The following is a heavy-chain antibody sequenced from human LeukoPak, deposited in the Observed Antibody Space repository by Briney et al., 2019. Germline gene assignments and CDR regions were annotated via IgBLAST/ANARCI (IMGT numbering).Heavy chain of an antibody. CDR2: ISGSGGST. J-gene: IGHJ4*02. V-gene: IGHV3-23*01. D-gene: IGHD2-2*01. CDR1: GFTFSSYA. Sequence: PGGSLRLSCAASGFTFSSYAMSWVRQAPGKGLEWVSAISGSGGSTYYADSVKGRFTISRDNAKNSLYLQMNSLRAEDTAVYYCAREFEVVPAAWGQGTLVTVSS. CDR3: AREFEVVPAA.